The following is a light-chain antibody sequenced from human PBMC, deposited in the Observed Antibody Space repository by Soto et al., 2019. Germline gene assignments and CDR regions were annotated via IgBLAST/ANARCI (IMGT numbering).Light chain of an antibody. CDR1: ISDVGSYNL. J-gene: IGLJ3*02. CDR3: CSYAGSNTGV. V-gene: IGLV2-23*01. Sequence: QSALTQPASVSGSPGQSITISCTGTISDVGSYNLVSWYQQHPGKAPKLIIYEGSKRPSGVSNRFSGSKSGNTASLTISGLQGEDEAEYYCCSYAGSNTGVFGGGTKLTVL. CDR2: EGS.